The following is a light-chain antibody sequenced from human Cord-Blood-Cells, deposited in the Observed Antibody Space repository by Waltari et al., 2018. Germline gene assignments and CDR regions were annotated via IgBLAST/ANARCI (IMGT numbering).Light chain of an antibody. V-gene: IGLV2-8*01. CDR3: SSYAGSNNPYV. CDR1: SSDAGGSNY. J-gene: IGLJ1*01. Sequence: QSALTQPPSASGSPGPSVTISCTGTSSDAGGSNYVSWYQQHPGKAPKLMIYEVSKRPSGVPDRFSGSKSGNTASLTVSGLQAEDEADYYCSSYAGSNNPYVFGTGTKVTVL. CDR2: EVS.